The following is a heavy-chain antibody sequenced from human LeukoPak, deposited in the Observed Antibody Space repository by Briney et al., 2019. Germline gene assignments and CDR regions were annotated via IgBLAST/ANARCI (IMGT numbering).Heavy chain of an antibody. J-gene: IGHJ4*02. CDR3: ARRTYYYGSGSYFDY. CDR1: GFTFSSYW. D-gene: IGHD3-10*01. Sequence: GGSLRLSCAASGFTFSSYWMSWVRQAPGKGLEWVANIKQDGSEKYYVDSVKGRFTISRDNAKNTLYLQMNSLRAEDTAVYYCARRTYYYGSGSYFDYWGQGTLVTVSS. CDR2: IKQDGSEK. V-gene: IGHV3-7*01.